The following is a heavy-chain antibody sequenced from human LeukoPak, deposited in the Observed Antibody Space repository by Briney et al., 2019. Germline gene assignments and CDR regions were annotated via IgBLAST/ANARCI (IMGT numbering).Heavy chain of an antibody. CDR3: ARDSQYDSSGHAP. CDR1: GGSISSSNW. V-gene: IGHV4-4*02. Sequence: SETLSLTCAVSGGSISSSNWWSWVRQPPGKGLEWIGEIYHSGSTNYNPSLKSRVTISVDTSKNQFSLKVSAVTAADTAVYYCARDSQYDSSGHAPWGQGTLVTVSS. D-gene: IGHD3-22*01. CDR2: IYHSGST. J-gene: IGHJ5*02.